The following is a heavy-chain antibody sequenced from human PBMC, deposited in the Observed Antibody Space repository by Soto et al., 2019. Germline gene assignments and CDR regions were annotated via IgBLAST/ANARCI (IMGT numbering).Heavy chain of an antibody. CDR1: GFTFSNAW. D-gene: IGHD4-17*01. Sequence: ESGGGLVKPGGSLRLSCAASGFTFSNAWMNWVRQAPGKGLEWVGRIKSKTDGGTTDYAAPVKGRFTISRDDSKNTLYLQMNSLNTEDTAVYYCEGYGDSEDYYYGMDVWGQGTTVTVSS. CDR2: IKSKTDGGTT. CDR3: EGYGDSEDYYYGMDV. J-gene: IGHJ6*02. V-gene: IGHV3-15*07.